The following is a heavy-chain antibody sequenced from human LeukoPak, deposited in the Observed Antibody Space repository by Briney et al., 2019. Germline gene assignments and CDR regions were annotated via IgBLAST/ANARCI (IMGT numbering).Heavy chain of an antibody. D-gene: IGHD3-3*01. CDR2: IYTSGST. CDR1: GGSISSYY. CDR3: AKLNYDFWSGYNYMDV. V-gene: IGHV4-4*07. Sequence: SETLSLTCTVSGGSISSYYWSWIRQPAGKGLEWIGRIYTSGSTNYNPSLKSRVTMSVDTSKNQFSLKLSSVTAADTAVYYCAKLNYDFWSGYNYMDVWGKGTTVTVSS. J-gene: IGHJ6*03.